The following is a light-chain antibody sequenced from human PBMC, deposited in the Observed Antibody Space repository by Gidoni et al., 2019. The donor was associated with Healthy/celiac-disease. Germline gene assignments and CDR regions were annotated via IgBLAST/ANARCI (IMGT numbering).Light chain of an antibody. V-gene: IGKV3-20*01. CDR3: QQYGRSPRT. CDR2: GAS. CDR1: QSVNSDY. Sequence: EIVLTQSPGTLSLSPGEGVTLSCRPGQSVNSDYLAWYQKKPGQAPKVLIAGASTRVTGVPDRFSGSGSGTDFTLTISRLEPEDFAVYYRQQYGRSPRTFGQGTRVEIK. J-gene: IGKJ1*01.